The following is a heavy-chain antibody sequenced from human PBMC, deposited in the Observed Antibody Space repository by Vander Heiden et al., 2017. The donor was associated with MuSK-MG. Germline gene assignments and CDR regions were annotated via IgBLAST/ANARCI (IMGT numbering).Heavy chain of an antibody. CDR1: GYTFTSYG. J-gene: IGHJ6*02. D-gene: IGHD3-10*01. Sequence: QVQLVQSGAEVKKPGASVKVSCKASGYTFTSYGLSWVRQAPGKGLEWMGWISAYNGNTNYAQKLQGSVTMTTDTSTSTAYMELRSLRSDDTAVYYCARSHGSGSYSPPNYYYGMDVWGQGTTVTVSS. CDR3: ARSHGSGSYSPPNYYYGMDV. V-gene: IGHV1-18*01. CDR2: ISAYNGNT.